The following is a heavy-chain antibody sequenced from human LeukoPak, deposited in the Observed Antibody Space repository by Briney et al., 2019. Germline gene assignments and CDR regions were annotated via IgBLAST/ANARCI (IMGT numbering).Heavy chain of an antibody. J-gene: IGHJ6*03. CDR3: VRGGGYGSGSFSPYKYYYYMDV. CDR2: IKEDGYEE. V-gene: IGHV3-7*01. D-gene: IGHD3-10*01. CDR1: GFAFNIYW. Sequence: GGSLRLSCSASGFAFNIYWMTWVRQAPGKGLEWVGNIKEDGYEEHNADSVEGRFTISRDNAKSSLYLYMNNLRAEDTAVYYCVRGGGYGSGSFSPYKYYYYMDVWGKGTTVTVSS.